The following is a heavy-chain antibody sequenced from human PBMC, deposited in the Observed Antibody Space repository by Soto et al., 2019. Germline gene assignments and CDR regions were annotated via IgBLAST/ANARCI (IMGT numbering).Heavy chain of an antibody. D-gene: IGHD2-15*01. CDR1: GFTFNSYT. CDR3: ARDCSGGSCYPGMDV. V-gene: IGHV3-21*01. Sequence: PGGSLRLSCAASGFTFNSYTINWVRQAPGKGLEWLSSISSSGYIFSTDSVRGRFTISGDNAKNSVYLQINSLRAEDTAVYFCARDCSGGSCYPGMDVWGQGTTVTVSS. CDR2: ISSSGYI. J-gene: IGHJ6*02.